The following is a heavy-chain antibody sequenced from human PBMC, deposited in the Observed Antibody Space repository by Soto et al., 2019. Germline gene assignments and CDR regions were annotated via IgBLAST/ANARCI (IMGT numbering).Heavy chain of an antibody. V-gene: IGHV4-39*01. Sequence: PSETLSLTCTVSGGFISRSSYYWGRIRQPPGKGLEWIAIIYDSGSTYYNPSLKSRVIISVDTSRNQFSLNLSSVTAADTAIYYCARLDEWLRLGLAFDIWGQGTMVTVSS. CDR2: IYDSGST. CDR3: ARLDEWLRLGLAFDI. J-gene: IGHJ3*02. CDR1: GGFISRSSYY. D-gene: IGHD5-12*01.